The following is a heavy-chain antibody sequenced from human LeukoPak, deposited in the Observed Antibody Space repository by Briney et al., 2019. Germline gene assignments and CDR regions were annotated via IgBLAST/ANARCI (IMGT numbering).Heavy chain of an antibody. V-gene: IGHV3-9*01. CDR1: GFTFDDYA. Sequence: GGSLRLSCAASGFTFDDYAMHRVRQAPGQGLEWVSGISWNSGSIVYADSVKGRFTISRDNAKNSLYLQMNSLRAEDTALYYCAKESYGGGPCDYWGQGTLVTVSS. J-gene: IGHJ4*02. CDR2: ISWNSGSI. D-gene: IGHD4/OR15-4a*01. CDR3: AKESYGGGPCDY.